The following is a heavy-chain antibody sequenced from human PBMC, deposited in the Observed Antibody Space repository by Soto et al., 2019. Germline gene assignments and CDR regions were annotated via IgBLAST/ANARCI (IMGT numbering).Heavy chain of an antibody. D-gene: IGHD3-10*01. V-gene: IGHV3-23*01. J-gene: IGHJ6*03. Sequence: DVQLLESGGGLVQWGGSLRLSCVTSGFTFSTYGMTWVRQAPGNGLEWVSYGGSGGSRYYAESVKGRFTISRDNSKNTLSLEMNSLRAEDTATYYCVKFRGRAYPYYYMDVWGKGTTVTVSS. CDR3: VKFRGRAYPYYYMDV. CDR1: GFTFSTYG. CDR2: YGGSGGSR.